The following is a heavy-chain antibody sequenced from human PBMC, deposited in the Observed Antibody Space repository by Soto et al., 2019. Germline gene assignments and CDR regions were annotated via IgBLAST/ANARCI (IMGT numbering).Heavy chain of an antibody. CDR2: ISGSGGST. CDR3: AKVSRGRQLWFQFDY. D-gene: IGHD5-18*01. J-gene: IGHJ4*02. Sequence: GGSLRLSCAASGFTFSSYAMSWVRQAPGKGLEWVSAISGSGGSTYYADSVKGRFTISRDNSKNTLYLQMNSLRAEDTAVYYCAKVSRGRQLWFQFDYWGQGTLVTVSS. V-gene: IGHV3-23*01. CDR1: GFTFSSYA.